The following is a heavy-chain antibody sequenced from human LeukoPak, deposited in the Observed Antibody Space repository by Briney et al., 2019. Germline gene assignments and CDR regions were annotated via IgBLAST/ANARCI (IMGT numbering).Heavy chain of an antibody. CDR1: GGSISSSSYY. D-gene: IGHD1-26*01. Sequence: SETLSLTCIVSGGSISSSSYYWGWIRQPPGKGLEWIGSIYYSGTTYYNPSLKSRVTISVDTSKNQFSLKLSSVTAADTAVYYCARLDLVGATTGYFDYWGQGTLVTVSS. J-gene: IGHJ4*02. V-gene: IGHV4-39*07. CDR3: ARLDLVGATTGYFDY. CDR2: IYYSGTT.